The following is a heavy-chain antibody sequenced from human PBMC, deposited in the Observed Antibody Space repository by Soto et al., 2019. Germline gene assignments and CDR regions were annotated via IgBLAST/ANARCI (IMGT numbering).Heavy chain of an antibody. CDR1: GYSFTSYD. D-gene: IGHD3-3*01. J-gene: IGHJ4*02. CDR3: ARGFYFYLHNPGGN. CDR2: MNPNSGIT. Sequence: QVQLVQSGAEVKKPGASVKVSCKASGYSFTSYDINWVRQAPGQGVEWMGWMNPNSGITGYAQKFRGRVTMTRDTSLNTAYMELSSLRSDDTAVYYCARGFYFYLHNPGGNWGQGTLVTVSS. V-gene: IGHV1-8*01.